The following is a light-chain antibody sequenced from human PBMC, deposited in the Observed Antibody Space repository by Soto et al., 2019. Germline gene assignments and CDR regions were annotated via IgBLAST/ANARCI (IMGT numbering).Light chain of an antibody. V-gene: IGLV2-14*01. J-gene: IGLJ1*01. CDR1: SSDVGGYNY. CDR2: DVS. CDR3: SSYTSSSTPFYV. Sequence: QSALTQPASVSGSPGQSITISCTGTSSDVGGYNYVSWYQQHPGKAPKLMIYDVSNRPSGVSNRFSGSKSGNTASLTISGLQAEDEADYYYSSYTSSSTPFYVFGTGTKLTVL.